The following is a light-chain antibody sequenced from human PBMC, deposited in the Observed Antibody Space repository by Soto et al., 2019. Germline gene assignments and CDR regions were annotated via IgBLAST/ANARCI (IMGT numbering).Light chain of an antibody. V-gene: IGKV1-39*01. CDR1: QSISNY. Sequence: DIQMTQSKSSLSASVGDRVTITCRASQSISNYLNWYQQKPGKAPNLLIYAASSLQSGVPSRFSGSGSGTDFTLTISSLQPEDFATYYCQQSYSTPRTFGQGTKVDIK. CDR3: QQSYSTPRT. CDR2: AAS. J-gene: IGKJ1*01.